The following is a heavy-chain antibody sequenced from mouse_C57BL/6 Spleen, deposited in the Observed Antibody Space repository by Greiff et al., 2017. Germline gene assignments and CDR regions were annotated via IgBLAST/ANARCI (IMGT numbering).Heavy chain of an antibody. CDR2: IWSGGST. J-gene: IGHJ4*01. Sequence: VQLVESGPGLVQPSQSLSITCTVSGFSLTSYGVHWVRQSPGKGLEWLGVIWSGGSTDYNAAFISRLSISKDNSKSQVFFKMNSLQADDTAIYYCARNRAGRGDYYAMDYWGQGTSVTVSS. D-gene: IGHD3-3*01. CDR3: ARNRAGRGDYYAMDY. V-gene: IGHV2-2*01. CDR1: GFSLTSYG.